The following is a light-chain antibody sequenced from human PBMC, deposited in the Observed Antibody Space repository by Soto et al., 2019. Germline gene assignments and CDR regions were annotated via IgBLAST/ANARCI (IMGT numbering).Light chain of an antibody. J-gene: IGKJ3*01. CDR3: QQRDNWPTLFT. CDR2: DAS. Sequence: EIVLTQSPATLSLSPGERATLSCRASQSVGRHLAWYQQKVGQAPRLLIYDASNRATGIPARFTGSGSGTDFTLTISSLEPEDFAVYYCQQRDNWPTLFTFGPGTKVDFK. CDR1: QSVGRH. V-gene: IGKV3-11*01.